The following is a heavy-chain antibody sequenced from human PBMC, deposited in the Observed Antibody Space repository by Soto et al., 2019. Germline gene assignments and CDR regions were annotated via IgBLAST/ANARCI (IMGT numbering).Heavy chain of an antibody. CDR1: GFTFSSYG. Sequence: QVQLVESGGGVVQPGRSLRLSCAASGFTFSSYGMHWVRQAPGKGLEWVAVIWYDGSNKYYADSVKGRFTISRDNSKNTLYLQMNSLRAEDTAVYYCARDCSGGSCYSFDYWCQGTLVTVSS. D-gene: IGHD2-15*01. CDR3: ARDCSGGSCYSFDY. V-gene: IGHV3-33*01. J-gene: IGHJ4*02. CDR2: IWYDGSNK.